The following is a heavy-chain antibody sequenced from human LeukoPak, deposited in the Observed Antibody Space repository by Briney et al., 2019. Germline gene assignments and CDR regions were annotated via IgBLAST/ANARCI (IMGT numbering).Heavy chain of an antibody. V-gene: IGHV4-59*01. Sequence: PSETLSLTCTVSGGSISTYYWSWIRQPPGKGLEWIGYVYYSGSTNYNPSLKSRVTISVDTSKNQFSLNLSSMTAADTAVYYCATRHSGYDAWYFDLWGRGTLVTVSS. CDR3: ATRHSGYDAWYFDL. J-gene: IGHJ2*01. D-gene: IGHD5-12*01. CDR2: VYYSGST. CDR1: GGSISTYY.